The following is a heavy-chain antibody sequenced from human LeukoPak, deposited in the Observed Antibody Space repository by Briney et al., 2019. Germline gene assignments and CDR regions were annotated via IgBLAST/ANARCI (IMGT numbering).Heavy chain of an antibody. CDR3: ARDGVFHDSDGYSFDY. V-gene: IGHV4-38-2*02. CDR1: NYSITSGYF. Sequence: SETLSLTCAVSNYSITSGYFWGWIRQPPGKGLEWIASIYHSGTTYYNPSLRNRVTLFVDTSRNQFSLKLTSLTAADTAVYYCARDGVFHDSDGYSFDYWGQGTLVTVSS. CDR2: IYHSGTT. D-gene: IGHD3-22*01. J-gene: IGHJ4*02.